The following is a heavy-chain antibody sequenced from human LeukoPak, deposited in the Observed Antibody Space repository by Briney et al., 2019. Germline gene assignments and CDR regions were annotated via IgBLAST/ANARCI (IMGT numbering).Heavy chain of an antibody. D-gene: IGHD6-19*01. J-gene: IGHJ4*02. V-gene: IGHV3-7*03. CDR3: ARGWYSSGWYNFDY. CDR1: GFTFSSSW. Sequence: GGSLRLACAASGFTFSSSWMTWVRQAPGKGLEWVANIKQDGSGKYYVDSVTGRFTISRDNAKNSLYLQMNSLRAEDTAVYYCARGWYSSGWYNFDYWGQGTLVTVSS. CDR2: IKQDGSGK.